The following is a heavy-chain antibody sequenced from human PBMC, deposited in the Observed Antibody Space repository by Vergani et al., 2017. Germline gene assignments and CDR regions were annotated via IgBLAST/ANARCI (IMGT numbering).Heavy chain of an antibody. V-gene: IGHV4-39*01. CDR3: ASGKYYSDSTSHFRGRYFDV. J-gene: IGHJ2*01. Sequence: QMQLQESGPGLVKASETLSLTCTVSGDSIISSSYYWGWLRQPPGKGLEWIGSIYNSGNGESSSSLKRRVTISADTSKNQFSLRLTSVTAADTAVYYCASGKYYSDSTSHFRGRYFDVWGRGTLVTVPS. CDR2: IYNSGNG. D-gene: IGHD3-16*01. CDR1: GDSIISSSYY.